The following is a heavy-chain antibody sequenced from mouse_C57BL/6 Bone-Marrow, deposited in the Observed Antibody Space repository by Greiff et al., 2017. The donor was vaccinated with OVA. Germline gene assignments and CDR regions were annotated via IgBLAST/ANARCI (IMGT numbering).Heavy chain of an antibody. CDR2: ISSGSSTI. CDR3: AREPEDY. CDR1: GFTFSDYG. V-gene: IGHV5-17*01. Sequence: EVKLMESGGGLVKPGGSLKLSCAASGFTFSDYGMHWVRQAPEKGPEWVAYISSGSSTIYYADTVKGRFTISRDNAKNTLFLQMTSLRSEDTAMYYCAREPEDYWGQGTTLTVSS. J-gene: IGHJ2*01.